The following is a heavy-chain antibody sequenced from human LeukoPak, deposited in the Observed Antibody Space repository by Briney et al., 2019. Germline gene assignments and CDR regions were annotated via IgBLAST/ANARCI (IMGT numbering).Heavy chain of an antibody. D-gene: IGHD3-22*01. V-gene: IGHV3-21*01. CDR3: ARDPGSGYVNNWFDP. Sequence: PGGSLRLSCAASGFTSSSYSMNWVRQAPGKGLEWVSSISGSSSYIYYAGSVKGRFTISRDNAKNSLYLQMYSLRAEDTAVYYCARDPGSGYVNNWFDPWGQGTLVTVSS. J-gene: IGHJ5*02. CDR2: ISGSSSYI. CDR1: GFTSSSYS.